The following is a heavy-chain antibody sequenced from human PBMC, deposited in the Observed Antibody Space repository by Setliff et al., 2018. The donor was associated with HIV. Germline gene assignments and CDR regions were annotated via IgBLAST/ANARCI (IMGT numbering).Heavy chain of an antibody. CDR2: ICYSGSA. J-gene: IGHJ4*02. D-gene: IGHD6-6*01. V-gene: IGHV4-39*02. CDR3: AREDSSYHYFDY. CDR1: GGSISSSSYY. Sequence: SETLSLTCTVSGGSISSSSYYWGWIRQPPGKGREWIGSICYSGSANYNPSLRSPVAISVDTSKNQFSLKLTSVTAADTAVYYCAREDSSYHYFDYWGQGMLVTVSS.